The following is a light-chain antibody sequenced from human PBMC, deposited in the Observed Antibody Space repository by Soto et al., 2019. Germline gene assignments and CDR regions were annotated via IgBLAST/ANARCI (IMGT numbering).Light chain of an antibody. CDR2: EVT. J-gene: IGLJ2*01. Sequence: QSALTQTPSASGSPGQSVTISCTGTSSDVGAYDYVSWYQQHPGKAPKLMIYEVTKRPSGVPDRFSGSKSGNTASLTVSGLQVEDEAEYYCSSYAGSNNLLFGGGTQLTVL. CDR1: SSDVGAYDY. V-gene: IGLV2-8*01. CDR3: SSYAGSNNLL.